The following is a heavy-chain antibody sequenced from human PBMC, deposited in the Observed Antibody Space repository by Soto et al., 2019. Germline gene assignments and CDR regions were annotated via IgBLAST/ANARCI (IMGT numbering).Heavy chain of an antibody. D-gene: IGHD3-3*01. J-gene: IGHJ6*03. CDR3: ARHYDFWSGHGRYYYYYYMDV. Sequence: SETLSLTCTVSGGSISSYYWSWIRQPPGKGLEWIGYIYYSGSTNYNPSLKSRVTISVDTSKNQFSLKLSSVTAADTAVYYCARHYDFWSGHGRYYYYYYMDVWGKGTTVTVSS. CDR1: GGSISSYY. CDR2: IYYSGST. V-gene: IGHV4-59*08.